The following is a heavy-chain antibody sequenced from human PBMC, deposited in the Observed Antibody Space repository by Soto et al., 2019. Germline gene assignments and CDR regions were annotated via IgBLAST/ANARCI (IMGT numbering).Heavy chain of an antibody. Sequence: QVQLVQSGAEVKKPGASVKVSCKASGYTFTSYDINWVRQATGQGLEWMGWMNPNSGNTGYAQKFQGRVTMTRNTSLSTAYRELSSLRSEDTAVYYCARGVAAAIYYYYGMYVWGQGTTVTVSS. CDR3: ARGVAAAIYYYYGMYV. D-gene: IGHD6-13*01. CDR1: GYTFTSYD. V-gene: IGHV1-8*01. J-gene: IGHJ6*02. CDR2: MNPNSGNT.